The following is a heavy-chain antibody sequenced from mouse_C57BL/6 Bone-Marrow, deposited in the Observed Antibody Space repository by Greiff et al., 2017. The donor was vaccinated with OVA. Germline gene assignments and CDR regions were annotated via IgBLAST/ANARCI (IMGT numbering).Heavy chain of an antibody. D-gene: IGHD1-1*01. CDR2: IRSKSNNYAT. CDR1: GFSFNTYA. V-gene: IGHV10-1*01. CDR3: VRQGYYYGSSFYWYFDV. Sequence: EESGGGLVQPKGSLKLSCAASGFSFNTYAMNWVRQAPGKGLEWVARIRSKSNNYATYYADSVKDRFTISRDDSESMLYLQMNNLKTEDTAMYYCVRQGYYYGSSFYWYFDVWGTGTTVTVSS. J-gene: IGHJ1*03.